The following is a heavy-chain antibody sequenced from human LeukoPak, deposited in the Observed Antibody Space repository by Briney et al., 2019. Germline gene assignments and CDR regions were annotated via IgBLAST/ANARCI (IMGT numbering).Heavy chain of an antibody. CDR2: IKLDGSEK. D-gene: IGHD3-3*01. CDR1: GFTFSGSA. CDR3: ARDQYDTWSRRGNFDS. V-gene: IGHV3-7*03. J-gene: IGHJ4*02. Sequence: PGGSLKLSCVVSGFTFSGSAVHWVRQAPGKGLEWVANIKLDGSEKNYVDSVKGRFTISRDNTKNSLYLQMNSLRVEDTAVFYCARDQYDTWSRRGNFDSWGQGTLVIVSS.